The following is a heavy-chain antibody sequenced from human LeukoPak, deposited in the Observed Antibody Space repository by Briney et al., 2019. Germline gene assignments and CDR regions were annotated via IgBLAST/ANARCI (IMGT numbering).Heavy chain of an antibody. CDR3: ARVRGGSGRSYAADAFDI. J-gene: IGHJ3*02. Sequence: GGSLRLSCVTSGFPLSTYGVHWVRQASGSGLEWVAYIHYDGYTTNYADSVKGRFTISRENSKNTLYLQMNSLRTEDTAVYYCARVRGGSGRSYAADAFDIWGQGTMVTVSS. CDR1: GFPLSTYG. CDR2: IHYDGYTT. D-gene: IGHD1-26*01. V-gene: IGHV3-30*02.